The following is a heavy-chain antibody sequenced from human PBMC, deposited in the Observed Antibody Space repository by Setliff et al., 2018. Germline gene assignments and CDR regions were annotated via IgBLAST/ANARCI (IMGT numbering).Heavy chain of an antibody. CDR1: GFSLSTSGVG. D-gene: IGHD3-22*01. Sequence: SGPTLVNPTQTLTLTCTFSGFSLSTSGVGVGWIRQPPGKALEWLALIYWDDDKRYSPSLKSRLTITKDTSKNQVVLTMTNMDPVDTATYYCAHRRGDYYDSSGYYYDYWGQGTPVTVS. CDR2: IYWDDDK. J-gene: IGHJ4*02. V-gene: IGHV2-5*02. CDR3: AHRRGDYYDSSGYYYDY.